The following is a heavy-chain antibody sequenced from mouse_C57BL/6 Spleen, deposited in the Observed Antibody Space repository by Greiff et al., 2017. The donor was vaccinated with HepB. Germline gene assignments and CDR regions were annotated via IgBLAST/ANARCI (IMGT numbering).Heavy chain of an antibody. CDR2: IYPYNGVS. J-gene: IGHJ2*01. D-gene: IGHD1-1*01. CDR1: GYSFTGYY. Sequence: DVKLVESGPELVKPGASVKISCKASGYSFTGYYMHWVKQSHGNILDWIGYIYPYNGVSSYNQNFKGKATLTVDKSSSTAYMELRSLTSEDSAVYYCARGDYGSSPLDYWGQGTTLTVSS. V-gene: IGHV1-31*01. CDR3: ARGDYGSSPLDY.